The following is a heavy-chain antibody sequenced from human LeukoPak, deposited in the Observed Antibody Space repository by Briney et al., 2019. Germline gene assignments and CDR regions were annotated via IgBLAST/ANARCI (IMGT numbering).Heavy chain of an antibody. CDR1: GYTFTSYG. Sequence: ASVKVSCKASGYTFTSYGISWVRQAPGQGLEWMGWISAYNGNTNYAQKLQGRVTMTTDTSTSTAYMGLRSLGSDDTAVYYCARDLRMYDTLGYCSGGSCHIDDYWGQGTLVTVSS. D-gene: IGHD2-15*01. CDR2: ISAYNGNT. J-gene: IGHJ4*02. CDR3: ARDLRMYDTLGYCSGGSCHIDDY. V-gene: IGHV1-18*01.